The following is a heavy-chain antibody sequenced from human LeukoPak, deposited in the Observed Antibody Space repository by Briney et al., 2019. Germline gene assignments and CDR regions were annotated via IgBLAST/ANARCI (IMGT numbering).Heavy chain of an antibody. CDR1: GFTFSTYA. V-gene: IGHV3-30-3*01. CDR2: ISYDGSSK. Sequence: GRSLRLSCAASGFTFSTYAIHWVRQAPGKGLEWVAVISYDGSSKFCADSVKGRFTISRDNSKNSVNLQMNSLRAEDTAVYYCASPYSGTYSYFDYWGQGTLVTVSS. D-gene: IGHD1-26*01. CDR3: ASPYSGTYSYFDY. J-gene: IGHJ4*02.